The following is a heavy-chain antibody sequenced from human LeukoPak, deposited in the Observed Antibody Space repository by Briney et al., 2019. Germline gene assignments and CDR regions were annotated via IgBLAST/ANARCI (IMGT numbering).Heavy chain of an antibody. D-gene: IGHD5-12*01. J-gene: IGHJ4*02. Sequence: PGGSLKLSCAACGFTLSRYWVHWVRQAPGKGLVWVSRINTDGSYTSYADSVEGRFTISRDNAKNTLYLQMNSLRAEDTAVYYCARDKGGYDDYWGEGALVTVSS. CDR3: ARDKGGYDDY. CDR2: INTDGSYT. V-gene: IGHV3-74*01. CDR1: GFTLSRYW.